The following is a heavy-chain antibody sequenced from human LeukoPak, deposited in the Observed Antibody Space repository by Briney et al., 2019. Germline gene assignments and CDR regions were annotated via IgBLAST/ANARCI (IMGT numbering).Heavy chain of an antibody. J-gene: IGHJ5*02. Sequence: PGGSLRLSCAASGFTFSSYAMSWVRQAPGKGLEWVSAISGSGGSTYYADSVKGRFTISRDNSKNTLYLQMNSLRAEDTAVYYCATGRLSASGFDPWGQGTLVTVSS. CDR2: ISGSGGST. CDR1: GFTFSSYA. D-gene: IGHD1-26*01. CDR3: ATGRLSASGFDP. V-gene: IGHV3-23*01.